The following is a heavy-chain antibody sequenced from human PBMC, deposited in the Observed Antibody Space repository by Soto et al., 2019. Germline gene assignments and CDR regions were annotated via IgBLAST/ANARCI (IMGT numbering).Heavy chain of an antibody. D-gene: IGHD6-13*01. J-gene: IGHJ4*02. CDR2: ITYDGGNK. V-gene: IGHV3-30*18. Sequence: QVQLVESGGGVVQPGRSLRLSCAASGFNFKNYAMHWVRQAPGKGLEWVAVITYDGGNKYYADSLKGRFTISRDNSKNTLFLQRDSLRAEDTAVYYCAKGPDAEYSSTWYSMDYWGQGTLVTVSS. CDR1: GFNFKNYA. CDR3: AKGPDAEYSSTWYSMDY.